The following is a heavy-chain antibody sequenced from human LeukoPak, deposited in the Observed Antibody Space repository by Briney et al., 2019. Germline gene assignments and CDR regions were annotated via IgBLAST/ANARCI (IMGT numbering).Heavy chain of an antibody. CDR1: GDSLSLYY. CDR2: IYTSGST. D-gene: IGHD3-3*01. J-gene: IGHJ3*02. Sequence: SDPLSLPCSVSGDSLSLYYWSWMRQPPGKGLEWIGYIYTSGSTNYNPSLKSRVTISVDTSKNQFSLKLSSVTAADTAVYYCARPSSITIFGKDAFDIWGQGTMVTVSS. CDR3: ARPSSITIFGKDAFDI. V-gene: IGHV4-4*09.